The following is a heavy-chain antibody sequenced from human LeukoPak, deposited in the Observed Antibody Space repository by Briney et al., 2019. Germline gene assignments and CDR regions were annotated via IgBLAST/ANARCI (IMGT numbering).Heavy chain of an antibody. CDR1: GFTFSIYT. J-gene: IGHJ4*02. V-gene: IGHV3-64*02. D-gene: IGHD1-1*01. CDR3: TRDVSMVQFDY. CDR2: VTGNGGTT. Sequence: GGSLRLSCAASGFTFSIYTMHWVRQAPGKGLEYVSAVTGNGGTTYYADSVKGRFTNSRDNSKNTLFLHMGSLRPEDMAVYYCTRDVSMVQFDYWGQGTPVTVSS.